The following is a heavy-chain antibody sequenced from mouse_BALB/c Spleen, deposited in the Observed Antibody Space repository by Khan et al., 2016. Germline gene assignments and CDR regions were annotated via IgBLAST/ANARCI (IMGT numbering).Heavy chain of an antibody. V-gene: IGHV3-8*02. CDR1: GDSITSGY. D-gene: IGHD1-1*01. CDR3: ARYDGSTYGGGMDY. Sequence: EVKLEESGPSLVKLSQTLSLTCSVTGDSITSGYWNWIRKFPGNKLEYMGYISHSGSTYYNPSLKSRISITRDTSKNQYYLQLNSVTTEDTATYCCARYDGSTYGGGMDYWGQGTSVTVSS. CDR2: ISHSGST. J-gene: IGHJ4*01.